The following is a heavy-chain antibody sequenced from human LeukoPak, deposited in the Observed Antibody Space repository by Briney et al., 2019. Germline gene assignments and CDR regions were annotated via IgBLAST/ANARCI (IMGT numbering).Heavy chain of an antibody. CDR2: IGDSGGST. D-gene: IGHD4-17*01. J-gene: IGHJ4*02. CDR1: GFTFSSYA. Sequence: TGGSLRLSCAASGFTFSSYAMSWVRQTPGEGLEWVSAIGDSGGSTYYADSVRGRFTISRDNSENTLYLQMNSLRAEDTAIYYCAREYTVTGETGFDYWGQGTLVTVSS. V-gene: IGHV3-23*01. CDR3: AREYTVTGETGFDY.